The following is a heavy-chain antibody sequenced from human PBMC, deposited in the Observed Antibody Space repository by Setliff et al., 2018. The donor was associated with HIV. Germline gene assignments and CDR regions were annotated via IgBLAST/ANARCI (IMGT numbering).Heavy chain of an antibody. J-gene: IGHJ4*02. V-gene: IGHV3-7*01. Sequence: PGGSLRLSCVASGLTFNRYWMSWVRQAPGRGLEWVANIKQDGSEEYYVDSVKGRFTISRDNAKNSLYLQMNSLRAEDTAVYYCAKDRSGSYSFARDWGQGTLVTVSS. D-gene: IGHD1-26*01. CDR2: IKQDGSEE. CDR3: AKDRSGSYSFARD. CDR1: GLTFNRYW.